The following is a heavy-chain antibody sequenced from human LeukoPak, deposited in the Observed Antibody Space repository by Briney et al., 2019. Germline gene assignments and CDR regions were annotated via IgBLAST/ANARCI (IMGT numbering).Heavy chain of an antibody. D-gene: IGHD2-21*02. V-gene: IGHV4-61*01. CDR2: IYYTGIT. CDR1: GASVNSGSYY. CDR3: ATSQCGSDCYLAGDY. Sequence: SGTLSLTCAVSGASVNSGSYYWSWIRQHPGKGLEWLGYIYYTGITNYNPSLKSRVTISVDTSKNQFSLNLNSVTAADTAVYYCATSQCGSDCYLAGDYWGQGTLVTVSS. J-gene: IGHJ4*02.